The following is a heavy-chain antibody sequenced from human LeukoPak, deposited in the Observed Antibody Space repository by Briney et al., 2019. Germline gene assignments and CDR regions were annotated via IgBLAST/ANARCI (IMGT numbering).Heavy chain of an antibody. Sequence: QAGGSLRLSCAASGFTFSSYAMSWVRQAPGKGLEWVSSISGSSGTTYYADSVKGRFTISRDNSKNTLYLQMSSLRAEGTAVYYCAKRPYCSSTSCYDYYYYYMDVWGKGTTVTVSS. D-gene: IGHD2-2*01. V-gene: IGHV3-23*01. CDR3: AKRPYCSSTSCYDYYYYYMDV. CDR1: GFTFSSYA. CDR2: ISGSSGTT. J-gene: IGHJ6*03.